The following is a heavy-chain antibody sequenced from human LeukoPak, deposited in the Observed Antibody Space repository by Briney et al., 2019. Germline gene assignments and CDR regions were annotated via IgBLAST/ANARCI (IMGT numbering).Heavy chain of an antibody. Sequence: SVKVSCKASGGTFSSYATSWVRQAPGQGLECMGRIIPILGIANYAQKFQGRVTITADKSTSTAYMELSSLRSEDTAVYYCARDPPYIVATPFDYWGQGTLVTVSS. CDR2: IIPILGIA. CDR3: ARDPPYIVATPFDY. CDR1: GGTFSSYA. J-gene: IGHJ4*02. V-gene: IGHV1-69*04. D-gene: IGHD5-12*01.